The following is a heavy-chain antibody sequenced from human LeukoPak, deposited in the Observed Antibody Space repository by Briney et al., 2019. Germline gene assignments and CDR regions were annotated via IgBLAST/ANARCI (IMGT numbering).Heavy chain of an antibody. CDR3: AKYYAARSRSFDF. CDR2: IGSGGDT. D-gene: IGHD3-10*01. CDR1: GFTFSSYA. Sequence: GGSLRLSCAVSGFTFSSYAMTWVRQSPGKGLEWVSVIGSGGDTYYSDSAQGRFTISRDNSKNTLYLQMNSLRADDTAVYYCAKYYAARSRSFDFWGQGTLVTVSS. V-gene: IGHV3-23*01. J-gene: IGHJ4*02.